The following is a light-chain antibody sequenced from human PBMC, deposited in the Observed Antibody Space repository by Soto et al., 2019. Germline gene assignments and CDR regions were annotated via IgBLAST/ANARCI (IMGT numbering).Light chain of an antibody. CDR3: QHRSSWTLT. V-gene: IGKV3-11*01. Sequence: ETVATNTPGTMCVSLGGRATLSCRASQSVSIHLAWYQQKPGQAPRLPIYDASNRETGIPAMFSGSGSGTEFTLTISSLEPEDFAVYYCQHRSSWTLTFGGGTKVDIK. J-gene: IGKJ4*01. CDR2: DAS. CDR1: QSVSIH.